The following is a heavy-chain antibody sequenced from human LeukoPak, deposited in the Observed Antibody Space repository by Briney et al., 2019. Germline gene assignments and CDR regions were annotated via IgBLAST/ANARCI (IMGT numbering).Heavy chain of an antibody. CDR2: IHYSGSS. J-gene: IGHJ5*01. Sequence: SETLSLTCTVSGDSTSNFYWNWIRQSPGKGLEWIGNIHYSGSSVYNPPLKSRGTISIDTSRRQFFLKLNSVTAADTAVYFCALAPNSNWFDFWGPGTLVTVSS. CDR3: ALAPNSNWFDF. V-gene: IGHV4-59*03. D-gene: IGHD2-8*01. CDR1: GDSTSNFY.